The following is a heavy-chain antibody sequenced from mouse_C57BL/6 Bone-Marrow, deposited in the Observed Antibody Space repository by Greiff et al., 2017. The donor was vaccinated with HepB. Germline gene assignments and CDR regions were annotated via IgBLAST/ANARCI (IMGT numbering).Heavy chain of an antibody. CDR1: GFTFSDYY. V-gene: IGHV5-12*01. CDR2: ISNGGGST. J-gene: IGHJ3*01. CDR3: ARHDGYDGGFAY. Sequence: EVKVVESGGGLVQPGGSLKLSCAASGFTFSDYYMYWVRQTPEKRLEWVAYISNGGGSTYYPDTVKGRFTISRDNAKNTLYLQMSRLKSEDTAMYYCARHDGYDGGFAYWGQGTLVTVSA. D-gene: IGHD2-2*01.